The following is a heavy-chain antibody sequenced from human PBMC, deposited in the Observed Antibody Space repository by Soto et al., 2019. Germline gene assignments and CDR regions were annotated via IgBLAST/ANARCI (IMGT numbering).Heavy chain of an antibody. J-gene: IGHJ4*02. V-gene: IGHV4-34*01. CDR3: ARSRTDIVVVVAATPIGYFDY. CDR1: GGSFSGYY. D-gene: IGHD2-15*01. Sequence: SETLSLTCAVYGGSFSGYYWSWIRQPPGKGLEWIGEINHSGSTNYNPSLKSRVTISVDTSKNQFSLKLSSVTAADTAVYYCARSRTDIVVVVAATPIGYFDYWGQGTLVTVSS. CDR2: INHSGST.